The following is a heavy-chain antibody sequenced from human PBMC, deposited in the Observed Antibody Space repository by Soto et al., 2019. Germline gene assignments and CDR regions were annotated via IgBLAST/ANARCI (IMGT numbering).Heavy chain of an antibody. V-gene: IGHV4-30-2*01. Sequence: SETLSLTCAVAGGSISSGGYSWSWIRQPPGKGLECIGYIYHSGSTYYNPSLKSRVTISVDRSKNQLSLKLSSVTAADTAVYYCARGTTTVTTFDYWGQGTLVTVSS. CDR2: IYHSGST. D-gene: IGHD4-17*01. J-gene: IGHJ4*02. CDR3: ARGTTTVTTFDY. CDR1: GGSISSGGYS.